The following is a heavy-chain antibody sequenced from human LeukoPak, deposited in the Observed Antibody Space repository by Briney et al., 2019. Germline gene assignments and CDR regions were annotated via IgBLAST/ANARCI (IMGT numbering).Heavy chain of an antibody. D-gene: IGHD6-19*01. J-gene: IGHJ3*02. CDR2: ISAYNGNT. CDR3: ARVWAVAGTGLGAFDI. V-gene: IGHV1-18*01. CDR1: GGTFSSYA. Sequence: ASVKVSCKASGGTFSSYAISWLRQAPGQGLEWMGWISAYNGNTNYAQKLQGRVTMTTDTSTSTAYMELRSLRSDDTAVYYCARVWAVAGTGLGAFDIWGPGTMVTVSS.